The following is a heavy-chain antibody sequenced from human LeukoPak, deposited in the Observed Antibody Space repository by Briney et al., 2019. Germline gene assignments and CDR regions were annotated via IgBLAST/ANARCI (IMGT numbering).Heavy chain of an antibody. CDR1: GFTFSDYY. V-gene: IGHV3-11*01. J-gene: IGHJ3*02. CDR3: ARVLGCSSTSCYNDAFDI. D-gene: IGHD2-2*01. Sequence: GGSLRLSCAASGFTFSDYYMSWIRQAPGKGLEWVSYISSSGSTIYYADSVKGRFTISRDNAKNSLYLQMNSLRAEDTAVYYCARVLGCSSTSCYNDAFDIWGQGTMVTVSS. CDR2: ISSSGSTI.